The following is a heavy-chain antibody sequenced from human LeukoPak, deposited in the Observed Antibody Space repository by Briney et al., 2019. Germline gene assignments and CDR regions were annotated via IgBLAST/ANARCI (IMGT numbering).Heavy chain of an antibody. CDR2: INSDGSST. CDR3: ARVSVQLWSSSDY. Sequence: PGGSLRLSCAASGFIFSSYWMHWVRQAPGKGLVWVSRINSDGSSTTYADSVKGRFTISRDNAKNTLYLQMNSLRAEDTAVYFCARVSVQLWSSSDYWGQGTLVTVSS. V-gene: IGHV3-74*01. J-gene: IGHJ4*02. CDR1: GFIFSSYW. D-gene: IGHD5-18*01.